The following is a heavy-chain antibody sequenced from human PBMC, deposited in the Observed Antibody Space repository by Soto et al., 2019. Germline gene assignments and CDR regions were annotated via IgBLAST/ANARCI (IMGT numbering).Heavy chain of an antibody. J-gene: IGHJ4*02. CDR2: ISGRGGTI. Sequence: EVQLLESGGDLLQPGGSLRLSCAASGFIFSSYAMGWVRQAPGKGLEWVSAISGRGGTIYYADSVKGRFIISRDNSKNTLYLQMNTLRGQHSAVYYCTRGSASGAFDYWGQGALVTVSS. D-gene: IGHD2-8*02. V-gene: IGHV3-23*01. CDR3: TRGSASGAFDY. CDR1: GFIFSSYA.